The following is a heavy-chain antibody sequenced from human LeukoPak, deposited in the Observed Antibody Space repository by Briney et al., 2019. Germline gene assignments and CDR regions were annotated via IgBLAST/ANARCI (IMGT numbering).Heavy chain of an antibody. CDR1: GFTLSSYW. Sequence: PGGSLRLSCAASGFTLSSYWMHWVRQAPGKGLVWVSRINSDGSSTSYADSVKGRFTISRDNAKNTLYLQMNSLRAEDTAVYYCAREGSGGVVRGVIYVSYYFDYWGQGTLVTVSS. CDR2: INSDGSST. CDR3: AREGSGGVVRGVIYVSYYFDY. D-gene: IGHD3-10*01. J-gene: IGHJ4*02. V-gene: IGHV3-74*01.